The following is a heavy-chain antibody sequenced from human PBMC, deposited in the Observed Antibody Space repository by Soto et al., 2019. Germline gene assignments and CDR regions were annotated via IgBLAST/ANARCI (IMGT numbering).Heavy chain of an antibody. CDR3: AKDLSSSLRHDFWSGYYFDP. V-gene: IGHV3-23*01. CDR2: ISGSGGST. J-gene: IGHJ5*02. D-gene: IGHD3-3*01. CDR1: GFTFSSYA. Sequence: GGSLRLSCAASGFTFSSYAMSWVRQAPGKGLEWVSAISGSGGSTYYADSVKGRFTISRDNSKNTLYLQMNSLRAEDTAVYYCAKDLSSSLRHDFWSGYYFDPWGQGTLVTVSS.